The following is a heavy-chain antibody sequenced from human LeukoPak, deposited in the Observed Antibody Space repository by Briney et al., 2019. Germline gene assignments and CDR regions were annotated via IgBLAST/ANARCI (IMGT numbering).Heavy chain of an antibody. CDR1: GFTFSSYE. V-gene: IGHV3-48*03. CDR2: ISSSGSTI. CDR3: AARLPFDP. J-gene: IGHJ5*02. D-gene: IGHD6-6*01. Sequence: PGGSLRLSCAASGFTFSSYEMNWVRQAPGKGLEWVSYISSSGSTIYYADSVKGRFTISRDNAKNSLYLQMNSLRAEDTAVCYRAARLPFDPWGQGTLVTVSS.